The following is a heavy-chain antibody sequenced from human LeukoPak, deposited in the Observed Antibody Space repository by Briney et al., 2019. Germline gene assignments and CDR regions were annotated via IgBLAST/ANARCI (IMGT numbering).Heavy chain of an antibody. Sequence: QAGGSLRLSYAASGFTFSAYWMTWVRQAPGKGLEWVANIKEDGTEKNYVDSVKGRFTISRDNVKKSLYLEMNSLRVEDTAVYYCARGRWSDYWGQGTQVTVSS. J-gene: IGHJ4*02. V-gene: IGHV3-7*01. CDR3: ARGRWSDY. D-gene: IGHD5-24*01. CDR1: GFTFSAYW. CDR2: IKEDGTEK.